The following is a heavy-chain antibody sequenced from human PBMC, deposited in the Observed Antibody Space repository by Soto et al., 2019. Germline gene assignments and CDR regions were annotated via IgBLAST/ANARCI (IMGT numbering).Heavy chain of an antibody. J-gene: IGHJ4*02. CDR1: GGSIYTGGFY. V-gene: IGHV4-31*03. D-gene: IGHD1-26*01. CDR2: IYYTGST. CDR3: ATSLVTSRARVDY. Sequence: SKTLSLTCTVSGGSIYTGGFYWSWIRQLPGKGLEWLGYIYYTGSTQYTPSLKSRLSISTDTSDNQFSLRLNSVTAADTAVYYCATSLVTSRARVDYWGQGTPVTVSS.